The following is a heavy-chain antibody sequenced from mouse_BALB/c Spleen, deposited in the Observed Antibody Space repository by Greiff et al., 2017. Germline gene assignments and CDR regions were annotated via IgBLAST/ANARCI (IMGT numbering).Heavy chain of an antibody. CDR3: ARSYYRYDWFAY. Sequence: EVMLVESGGGLVQPGGSRKLSCAASGFTFSSFGMHWVRQAPEKGLEWVAYISSGSSTIYYADTVKGRFTISRDNPKNTLFLQMTSLRSEDTAMYYCARSYYRYDWFAYWGQGTLVTVSA. J-gene: IGHJ3*01. CDR1: GFTFSSFG. D-gene: IGHD2-14*01. V-gene: IGHV5-17*02. CDR2: ISSGSSTI.